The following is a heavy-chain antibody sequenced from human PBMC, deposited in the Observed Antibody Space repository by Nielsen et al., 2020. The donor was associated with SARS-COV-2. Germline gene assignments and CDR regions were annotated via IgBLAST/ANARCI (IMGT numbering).Heavy chain of an antibody. CDR2: ISYEGSKQ. CDR1: GFSFNNYG. V-gene: IGHV3-30*03. CDR3: VRDSSVVIWSGYPVD. D-gene: IGHD3-3*01. J-gene: IGHJ4*02. Sequence: GGSLRLSCAASGFSFNNYGMHWVRQAPGKGLEWVAYISYEGSKQYYADSVKGRFPISRDNAKNSLYLQMNSLRAEDTAVYYCVRDSSVVIWSGYPVDWGQGTLVIVSS.